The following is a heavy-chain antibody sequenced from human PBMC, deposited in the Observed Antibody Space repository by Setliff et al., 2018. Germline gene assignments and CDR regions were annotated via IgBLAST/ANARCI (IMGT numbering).Heavy chain of an antibody. CDR1: GFTFSSYG. CDR3: ARDGGEY. V-gene: IGHV3-7*01. D-gene: IGHD3-10*01. J-gene: IGHJ4*02. Sequence: PGGSLRLSCAASGFTFSSYGMHWVRQAPGKGLEWVANINDGGGDKYYVDSVKGRFTVSRDNAKNSLYLQMNSLRAEDTAVYYCARDGGEYWGQGTLVTVSS. CDR2: INDGGGDK.